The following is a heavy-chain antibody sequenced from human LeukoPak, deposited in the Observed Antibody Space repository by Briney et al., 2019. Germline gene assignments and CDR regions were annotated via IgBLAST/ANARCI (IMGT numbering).Heavy chain of an antibody. J-gene: IGHJ4*02. Sequence: SETLSLTCTVSGGSISSYYRSWIRQPPGKGLEWIGYIYYSGSTNYNPSLKSRVTISVDTSKNQFSLKLSSVTAADTAVYYCARFHPYYYDSSGFDYWGQGTLVTVSS. V-gene: IGHV4-59*01. CDR2: IYYSGST. CDR3: ARFHPYYYDSSGFDY. D-gene: IGHD3-22*01. CDR1: GGSISSYY.